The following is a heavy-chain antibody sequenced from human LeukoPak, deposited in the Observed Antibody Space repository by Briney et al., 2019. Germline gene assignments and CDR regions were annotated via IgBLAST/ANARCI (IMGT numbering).Heavy chain of an antibody. Sequence: GGSLRLSCAASGFTFNNHAMNWVRQAPGKGLEWVSSISGGGGSTNYADSVKGRFTISRDNTKNTLSLEMNSLRADDTAVYLCAKVRVVTTSPLNYWGQGTLVTVSS. CDR1: GFTFNNHA. J-gene: IGHJ4*02. V-gene: IGHV3-23*01. CDR3: AKVRVVTTSPLNY. D-gene: IGHD2-21*02. CDR2: ISGGGGST.